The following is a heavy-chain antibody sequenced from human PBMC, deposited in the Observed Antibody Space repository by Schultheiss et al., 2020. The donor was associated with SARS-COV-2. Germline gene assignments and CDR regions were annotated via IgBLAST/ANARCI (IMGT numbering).Heavy chain of an antibody. CDR2: ISYDGSNK. CDR3: ARTLRFLEWLSFDY. V-gene: IGHV3-30*12. J-gene: IGHJ4*02. D-gene: IGHD3-3*01. Sequence: GGSLRLSCAASGFTFSSYGMHWVRQAPGKGLEWVAVISYDGSNKYYADSVKGRFTISRDNSKNTLYLQMNSLRAEDTAVYYCARTLRFLEWLSFDYWGQGTLVTVSS. CDR1: GFTFSSYG.